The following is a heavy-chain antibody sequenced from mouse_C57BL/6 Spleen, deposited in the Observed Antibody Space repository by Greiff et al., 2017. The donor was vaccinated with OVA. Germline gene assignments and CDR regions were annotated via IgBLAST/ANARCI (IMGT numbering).Heavy chain of an antibody. V-gene: IGHV5-4*03. CDR3: ARGGYSNYHWFAD. CDR2: ISDGGSYT. Sequence: EVKLMESGGGLVKPGGSLKLSCAASGFTFSSYAMSWVRQTPEKRLEWVATISDGGSYTYYPDNVKGRFTISRDNAKNNLYLQMSHLKSEDTAMYYCARGGYSNYHWFADWGKGTLVTVSA. D-gene: IGHD2-5*01. J-gene: IGHJ3*01. CDR1: GFTFSSYA.